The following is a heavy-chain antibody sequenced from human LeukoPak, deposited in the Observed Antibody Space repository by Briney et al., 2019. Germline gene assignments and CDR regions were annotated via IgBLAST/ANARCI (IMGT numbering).Heavy chain of an antibody. D-gene: IGHD3-9*01. Sequence: GGSLRLSCATSGFSFSSYAMSWVRQAPGKGLEWVSAMSSSDDGRYYAASVRGRFTISRDTSRSTLYLQMNSLRAEDTAVYYCARTRRADWLLYYYYMDVWGKGTTVTISS. CDR2: MSSSDDGR. J-gene: IGHJ6*03. V-gene: IGHV3-23*01. CDR3: ARTRRADWLLYYYYMDV. CDR1: GFSFSSYA.